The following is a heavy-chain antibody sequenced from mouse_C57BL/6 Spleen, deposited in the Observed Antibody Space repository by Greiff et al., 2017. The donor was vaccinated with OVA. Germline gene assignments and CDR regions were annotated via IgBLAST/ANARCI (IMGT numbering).Heavy chain of an antibody. Sequence: QVQLQQPGAELVRPGSSVKLSCKASGYTFTSYWMHWVKQRPIQGLEWIGNIYPSDSETHYNQKFKDKATLTVDKSSSTAYMQLSSLTSEDSAVYYCERREPKEYYAMDYWGQGTSVTVSS. CDR3: ERREPKEYYAMDY. CDR2: IYPSDSET. CDR1: GYTFTSYW. V-gene: IGHV1-52*01. J-gene: IGHJ4*01.